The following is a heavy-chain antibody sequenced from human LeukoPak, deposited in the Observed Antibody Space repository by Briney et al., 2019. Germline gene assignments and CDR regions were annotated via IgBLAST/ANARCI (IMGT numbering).Heavy chain of an antibody. J-gene: IGHJ5*02. Sequence: GGSLRLSCAASGFTFSSYGMHWVRQAPGKGLEWVAVISYDGSNKYYADSVKGRFTISRDNSKNTLYLQMNSLRAEDTAVYYCAKAGDSNYKENWFDPWGQGTLVTVSS. CDR2: ISYDGSNK. V-gene: IGHV3-30*18. CDR3: AKAGDSNYKENWFDP. CDR1: GFTFSSYG. D-gene: IGHD4-11*01.